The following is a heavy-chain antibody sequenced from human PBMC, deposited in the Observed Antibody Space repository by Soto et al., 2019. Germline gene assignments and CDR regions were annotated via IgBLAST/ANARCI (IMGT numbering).Heavy chain of an antibody. V-gene: IGHV4-59*01. D-gene: IGHD6-13*01. J-gene: IGHJ4*02. CDR1: GGSISSYY. CDR2: IYYSGST. CDR3: ARDRIAAAGTGE. Sequence: SETLSLTCTVSGGSISSYYWSWIRQPPGKGLEWIGYIYYSGSTNYNPSLKSRVTISVDTSKNQFSLKLSSVTAADTAVYYCARDRIAAAGTGEWGQGTPVTVSS.